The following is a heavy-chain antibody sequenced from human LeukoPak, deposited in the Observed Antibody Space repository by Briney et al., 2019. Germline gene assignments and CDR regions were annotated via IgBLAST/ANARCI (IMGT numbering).Heavy chain of an antibody. J-gene: IGHJ6*03. Sequence: SVKVSCTASGGTFSNYAISWVRQAPGQGLEWMGGIMPIFDTADYAQKFQGRITITADESTSTVYMELSSLRSEDTAVYYCAGLSAAHYYYMDVWGKGTTVTVSS. D-gene: IGHD6-6*01. CDR2: IMPIFDTA. CDR3: AGLSAAHYYYMDV. CDR1: GGTFSNYA. V-gene: IGHV1-69*13.